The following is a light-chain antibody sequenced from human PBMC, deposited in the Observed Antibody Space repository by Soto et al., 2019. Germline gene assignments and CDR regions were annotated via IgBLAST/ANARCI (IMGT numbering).Light chain of an antibody. CDR3: QQYHGYPLT. CDR2: KAS. J-gene: IGKJ4*01. V-gene: IGKV1-5*03. CDR1: QSISSW. Sequence: DIQMTQSPSTLSASVGDRVTITCRASQSISSWLAWYQQKPGKAPKLLIYKASSLESGVPSRFSGSGSGTEFTLTISCLQPDDFATYYCQQYHGYPLTFGGGTRVEIK.